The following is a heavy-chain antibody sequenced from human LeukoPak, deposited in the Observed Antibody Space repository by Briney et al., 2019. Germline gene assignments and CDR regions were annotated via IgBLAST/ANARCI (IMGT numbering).Heavy chain of an antibody. CDR1: GYTFTSYG. D-gene: IGHD3-16*01. J-gene: IGHJ6*03. CDR3: ARGWTIGTIYYYYYMDV. Sequence: ASVKVSCKASGYTFTSYGISWVRQAPGQGLEWMGWISAYNGNTNYAQKLQGRVTMTTDTSTSTAYMELRSLRSDDTAVYYCARGWTIGTIYYYYYMDVWGKGTTVTISS. CDR2: ISAYNGNT. V-gene: IGHV1-18*01.